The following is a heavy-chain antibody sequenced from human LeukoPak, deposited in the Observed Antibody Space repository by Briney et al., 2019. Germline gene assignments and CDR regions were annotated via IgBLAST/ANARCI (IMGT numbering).Heavy chain of an antibody. CDR1: GFTFSSYW. CDR3: ARDIDYGDYSGDAFDI. D-gene: IGHD4-17*01. J-gene: IGHJ3*02. CDR2: INTDGSST. Sequence: GGSLRLSCAAAGFTFSSYWMHWVRQAPGKGLLWVSRINTDGSSTTYADSVKGRFTISRDNSKNSLYLQMNSLRAEDTAVYYCARDIDYGDYSGDAFDIWGQGTMVTVSS. V-gene: IGHV3-74*01.